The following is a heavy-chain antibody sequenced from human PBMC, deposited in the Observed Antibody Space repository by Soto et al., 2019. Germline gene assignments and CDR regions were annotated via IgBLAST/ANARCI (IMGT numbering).Heavy chain of an antibody. J-gene: IGHJ5*02. CDR2: IDPSDCWT. Sequence: GEALKTFCKGSGYSFSNYWISRVRQMPGEGLEWMGRIDPSDCWTHYSPSFQGHVTISANKTNSTVYLQWSSLKASDAAMSYCASLGGVGAVNWFGPWGQGTLVTVSS. D-gene: IGHD1-26*01. CDR1: GYSFSNYW. CDR3: ASLGGVGAVNWFGP. V-gene: IGHV5-10-1*01.